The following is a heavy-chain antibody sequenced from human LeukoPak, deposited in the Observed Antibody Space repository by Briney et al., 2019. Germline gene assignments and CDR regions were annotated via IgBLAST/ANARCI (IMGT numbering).Heavy chain of an antibody. J-gene: IGHJ4*02. CDR2: ISVSSGNT. V-gene: IGHV1-18*01. D-gene: IGHD6-13*01. CDR1: GYTFTNYG. Sequence: ASVRVSCKASGYTFTNYGITWVRQAPGQGLEWMEWISVSSGNTLYAQRVQGRATLTTDTSTGTAHMELRSLKSDDTAVYYCTRASSNWSPPGDYWGQGTLVTVSS. CDR3: TRASSNWSPPGDY.